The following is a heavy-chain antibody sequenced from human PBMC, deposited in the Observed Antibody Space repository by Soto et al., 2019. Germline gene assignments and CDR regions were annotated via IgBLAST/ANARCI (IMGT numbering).Heavy chain of an antibody. CDR2: IYYRGST. Sequence: QVQLQESGPGLVKPSETLSLTCTVSGGSISSYYWSWIRQPPGKGLEWIGYIYYRGSTNYNPSLQSRFTIAVDTSKHQFSLKLSSVTAADKAVYYCARAWGGHVEDYWGQGTLVTVSS. CDR3: ARAWGGHVEDY. V-gene: IGHV4-59*01. J-gene: IGHJ4*02. D-gene: IGHD3-16*01. CDR1: GGSISSYY.